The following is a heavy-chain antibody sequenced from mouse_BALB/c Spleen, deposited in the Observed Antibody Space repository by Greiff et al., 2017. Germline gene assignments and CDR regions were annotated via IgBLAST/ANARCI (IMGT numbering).Heavy chain of an antibody. D-gene: IGHD2-4*01. CDR1: GYTFTDYN. CDR3: ARSIYYDYDGGFAY. CDR2: IYPYNGGT. V-gene: IGHV1S29*02. Sequence: EVQLQQSGPELVKPGASVKISCKASGYTFTDYNMHCVKQSHGKSLEWIGYIYPYNGGTGYNQKFKSKATLTVDNSSSTAYMELRSLTSEDSAVYYCARSIYYDYDGGFAYWGQGTLVTVSA. J-gene: IGHJ3*01.